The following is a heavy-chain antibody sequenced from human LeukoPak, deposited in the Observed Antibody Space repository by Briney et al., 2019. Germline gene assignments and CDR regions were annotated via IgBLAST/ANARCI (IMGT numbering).Heavy chain of an antibody. V-gene: IGHV1-69*05. J-gene: IGHJ4*02. D-gene: IGHD5-18*01. Sequence: SVKVSCKASGGTFSSYAISWVRQAPGQGLEWMGRIIPIFGTANYAQKFQGRVTITTDESTSTAYMEPSSLRSEDTAVYYCARGGLLYSYGYDYWGQGTLVIVSS. CDR3: ARGGLLYSYGYDY. CDR1: GGTFSSYA. CDR2: IIPIFGTA.